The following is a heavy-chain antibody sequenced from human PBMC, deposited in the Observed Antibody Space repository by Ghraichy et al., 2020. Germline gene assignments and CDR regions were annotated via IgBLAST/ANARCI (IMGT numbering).Heavy chain of an antibody. V-gene: IGHV3-30*02. CDR3: AKDMSRGYYGSGSYSALTQSSYGYGMAG. CDR2: IRYDGSHK. CDR1: GFTFSNYG. J-gene: IGHJ6*04. D-gene: IGHD3-10*01. Sequence: GGSLRLSCAASGFTFSNYGMHWVRQAPGKGLEWVAFIRYDGSHKYYADSVKGRFTISRDNSKNPLYLQMNGLRTEETAVYYCAKDMSRGYYGSGSYSALTQSSYGYGMAGWSERTTPTVSS.